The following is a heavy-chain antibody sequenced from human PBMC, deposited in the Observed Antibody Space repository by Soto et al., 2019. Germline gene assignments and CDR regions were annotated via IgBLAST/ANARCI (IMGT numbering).Heavy chain of an antibody. J-gene: IGHJ5*02. CDR3: ARLYGEQRWDNWFDP. V-gene: IGHV1-69*01. Sequence: QVQLVQSGAEVKKPGSSVKVSCKASGGTFSSYAISWVRQAPGHGLEWMGGIIPLFGTAYYEQKFQGRVTITADESTSTAYMELSSLRSEDTAVYYCARLYGEQRWDNWFDPWGQGTLVTVAS. D-gene: IGHD4-17*01. CDR2: IIPLFGTA. CDR1: GGTFSSYA.